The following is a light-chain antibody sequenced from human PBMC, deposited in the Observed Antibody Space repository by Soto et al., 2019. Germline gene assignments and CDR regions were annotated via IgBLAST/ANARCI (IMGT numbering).Light chain of an antibody. Sequence: DIQMTQSPSSLSASVGDRVTITCRASQSISSYLNWYQQKPGKALNLLIYAASSLQSGVPLRFSGSGSGTDFTLTISSLQPEDFATYYCQQSYSTPWTFGQGTKVEIK. CDR3: QQSYSTPWT. CDR2: AAS. V-gene: IGKV1-39*01. J-gene: IGKJ1*01. CDR1: QSISSY.